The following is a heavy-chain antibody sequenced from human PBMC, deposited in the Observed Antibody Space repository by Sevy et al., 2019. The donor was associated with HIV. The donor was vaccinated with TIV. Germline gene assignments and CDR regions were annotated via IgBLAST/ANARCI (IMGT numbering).Heavy chain of an antibody. V-gene: IGHV3-7*01. CDR2: IKGDGSDK. Sequence: GGSLRLSCAASGFTFSANWMNWVRQAPGKGLEWVANIKGDGSDKQYVDSVEGRFTISRDNAKNLLYLQMNSLRVEDTAVYYCAHETFGRFESWGQGTLVTVS. CDR3: AHETFGRFES. D-gene: IGHD3-16*01. J-gene: IGHJ4*02. CDR1: GFTFSANW.